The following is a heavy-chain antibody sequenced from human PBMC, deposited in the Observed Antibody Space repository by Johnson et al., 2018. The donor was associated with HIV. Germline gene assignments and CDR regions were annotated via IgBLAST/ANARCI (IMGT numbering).Heavy chain of an antibody. D-gene: IGHD3-22*01. CDR2: ISYDGSNK. CDR3: ARCMIVVVITDAFDI. V-gene: IGHV3-30-3*01. J-gene: IGHJ3*02. CDR1: GFTFSSYW. Sequence: QEQLVVSGGGLVQPGGSLRLSCAASGFTFSSYWMSWVRQAPGKGLEWVAVISYDGSNKYYADSVKGRFTIARDNSKNTLYLQMNSLRAEDTDVYYCARCMIVVVITDAFDIWGQGTMVTVSS.